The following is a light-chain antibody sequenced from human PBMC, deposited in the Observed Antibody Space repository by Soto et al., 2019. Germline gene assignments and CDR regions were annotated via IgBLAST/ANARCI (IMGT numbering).Light chain of an antibody. CDR1: QRISAF. Sequence: DIQMTQSPSSVSAFVGESVTITCHASQRISAFLNWYHQKPGKAPKLLIYSASYLQSGVPSNFSGSGSGTDFTLTISRLEPEDFAVYYCQQYGYSPITFGQGTKVDIK. CDR2: SAS. CDR3: QQYGYSPIT. V-gene: IGKV1-39*01. J-gene: IGKJ1*01.